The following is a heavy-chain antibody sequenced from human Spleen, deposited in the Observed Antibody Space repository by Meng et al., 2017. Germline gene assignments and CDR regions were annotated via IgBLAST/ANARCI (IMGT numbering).Heavy chain of an antibody. CDR1: GFTFSSYW. D-gene: IGHD7-27*01. Sequence: GESLKISCAASGFTFSSYWMSWVRQAPGKGLEWVANIKQDGSEKYYVDSVKGRFTISRDNAKNSLYLQMNSLRAEDTAVYYCARDKPTGDSYYFDYWGQGTLVTV. V-gene: IGHV3-7*01. CDR2: IKQDGSEK. CDR3: ARDKPTGDSYYFDY. J-gene: IGHJ4*02.